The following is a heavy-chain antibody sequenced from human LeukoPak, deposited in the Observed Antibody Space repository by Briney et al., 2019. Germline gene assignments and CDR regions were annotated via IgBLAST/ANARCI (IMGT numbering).Heavy chain of an antibody. CDR1: GFTFSGYA. J-gene: IGHJ4*02. D-gene: IGHD3-10*01. V-gene: IGHV3-23*01. CDR3: AGAVDGSGSYLVDY. CDR2: ISGSGGST. Sequence: GGSLRLSCAASGFTFSGYAMSWVRQAPGKGLEWVSAISGSGGSTYYADSVKGRFTISRDNSKNTLYLQMNSLRAEDTAVYYCAGAVDGSGSYLVDYWGQGTLVTVSS.